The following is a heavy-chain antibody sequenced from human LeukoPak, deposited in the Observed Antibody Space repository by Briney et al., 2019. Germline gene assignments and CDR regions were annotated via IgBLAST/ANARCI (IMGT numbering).Heavy chain of an antibody. D-gene: IGHD3-22*01. J-gene: IGHJ4*02. V-gene: IGHV3-7*01. CDR3: ASNYYDSSGYYWPFDY. Sequence: GGSLRLSCAASGFTFSSYWMSWVRQAPGKGLEWVANIKQDGSDKYYVDSLKGRFTISRDNAKNSLYLQMNSLRAEDTAVYYCASNYYDSSGYYWPFDYWGQGTLVTVSS. CDR1: GFTFSSYW. CDR2: IKQDGSDK.